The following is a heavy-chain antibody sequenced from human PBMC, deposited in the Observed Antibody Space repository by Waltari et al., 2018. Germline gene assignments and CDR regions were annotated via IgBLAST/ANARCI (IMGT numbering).Heavy chain of an antibody. J-gene: IGHJ5*02. CDR3: ARETLTGYVWWFDP. V-gene: IGHV4-38-2*02. Sequence: QVQLQESGPGLVKPSETLSLTCAVSGYSISSGYYWGWIRQPPGKGLEWIGSIYHSGSTYYNPSLKSRVTISVDTSKNQFSLKLSSVTAADTAVYYCARETLTGYVWWFDPWGQGTLVTVSS. CDR2: IYHSGST. D-gene: IGHD3-9*01. CDR1: GYSISSGYY.